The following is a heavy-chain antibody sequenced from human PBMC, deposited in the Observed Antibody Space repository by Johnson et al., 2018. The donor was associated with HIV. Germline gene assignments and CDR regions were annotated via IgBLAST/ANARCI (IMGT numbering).Heavy chain of an antibody. J-gene: IGHJ3*02. CDR1: GFTFSSYG. D-gene: IGHD1-20*01. Sequence: QVQLVESGGGLVQPGGSLRLSCAASGFTFSSYGMHWVRQAPGKGLEWVSVIYSGGSTYYADSVKGRFTVSRDNSKNTLYLQMTSLRTEDTAVYYCARDNWNDADGAFDIWGQGTMVTVSS. CDR2: IYSGGST. CDR3: ARDNWNDADGAFDI. V-gene: IGHV3-NL1*01.